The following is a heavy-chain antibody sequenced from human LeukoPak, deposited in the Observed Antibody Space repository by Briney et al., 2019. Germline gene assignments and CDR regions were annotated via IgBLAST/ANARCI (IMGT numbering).Heavy chain of an antibody. CDR3: ARGIADPYSFDS. CDR2: IYSTGST. Sequence: SETLSLTCTVSGGSINFYYWSWIRQPAGKGLEWIGRIYSTGSTNYSPSLKSRVTMSLDKSKNQFSLNLSSVTAADTAVYYCARGIADPYSFDSWGQGTLVTVSS. CDR1: GGSINFYY. V-gene: IGHV4-4*07. J-gene: IGHJ4*02. D-gene: IGHD6-13*01.